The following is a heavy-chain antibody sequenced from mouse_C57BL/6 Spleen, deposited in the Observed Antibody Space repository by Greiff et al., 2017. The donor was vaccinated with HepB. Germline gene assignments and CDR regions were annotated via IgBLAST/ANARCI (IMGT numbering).Heavy chain of an antibody. J-gene: IGHJ4*01. D-gene: IGHD3-2*02. CDR3: ARTDSSGYPLNAKDY. Sequence: VQLQESGAELAKPGASVKLSCKASGYTFTSYWMHWVKQRPGQGLEWIGYINPSSGYTKYNQKFKDKATLTAEKSSSTAYMQLSSLTYEDSAVYYCARTDSSGYPLNAKDYWGQGTSVTVSS. V-gene: IGHV1-7*01. CDR2: INPSSGYT. CDR1: GYTFTSYW.